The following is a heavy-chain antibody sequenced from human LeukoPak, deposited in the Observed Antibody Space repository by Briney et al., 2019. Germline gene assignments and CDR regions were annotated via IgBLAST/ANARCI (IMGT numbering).Heavy chain of an antibody. V-gene: IGHV4-59*08. CDR3: ARHEKLGQFDY. CDR2: IYSRGLTRGST. Sequence: SETLSLTCTVSGGSLSSYYWSWLRQPPGKGLEWIGYIYSRGLTRGSTNYNPSLESRVTISVDTSKNQFSLKLSSVTAADTAVYYCARHEKLGQFDYWGQGTLVTVSS. D-gene: IGHD3-10*01. J-gene: IGHJ4*02. CDR1: GGSLSSYY.